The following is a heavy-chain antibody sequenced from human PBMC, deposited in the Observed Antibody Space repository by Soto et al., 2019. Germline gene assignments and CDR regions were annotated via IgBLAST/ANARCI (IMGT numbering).Heavy chain of an antibody. CDR3: GTVFEH. V-gene: IGHV3-74*01. J-gene: IGHJ4*02. CDR2: VDSDGRGT. CDR1: GITFTNYW. Sequence: EVQLVESGGGSVQPGGSLRLSCVASGITFTNYWMHWVRQVPGKGLVWVARVDSDGRGTSYADFVKGRFTISRDNAKNTLYLQMNRLLVEDTAMYYCGTVFEHWGQGIPVTVSS.